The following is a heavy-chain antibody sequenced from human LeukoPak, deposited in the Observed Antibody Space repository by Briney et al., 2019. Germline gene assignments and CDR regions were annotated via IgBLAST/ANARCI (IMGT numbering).Heavy chain of an antibody. Sequence: SGGSLRLSCAASGFTFDEYTMHRVRQAPGKGLEWVSLISWDGGSTYYADSVKGRFTISRDNSKNSLYLQVNSLRTEDTALYYCAKDRYSSSYFDYWGQGTLVTVSS. CDR2: ISWDGGST. D-gene: IGHD6-13*01. CDR1: GFTFDEYT. V-gene: IGHV3-43*01. J-gene: IGHJ4*02. CDR3: AKDRYSSSYFDY.